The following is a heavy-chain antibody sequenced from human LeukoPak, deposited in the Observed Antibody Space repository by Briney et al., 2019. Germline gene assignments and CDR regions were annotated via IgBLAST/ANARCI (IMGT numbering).Heavy chain of an antibody. D-gene: IGHD1-26*01. CDR1: GFTFSSYS. CDR3: ARDSGGSYYGVG. CDR2: ISSSSSYI. Sequence: GGSLRLSCAASGFTFSSYSMNWVRQAPGKGLEWVSSISSSSSYIYYADSVKGRFTISRDNAKNSLYLQMNSLRAEDTAVYYCARDSGGSYYGVGWGQGTLVTVSS. J-gene: IGHJ4*02. V-gene: IGHV3-21*01.